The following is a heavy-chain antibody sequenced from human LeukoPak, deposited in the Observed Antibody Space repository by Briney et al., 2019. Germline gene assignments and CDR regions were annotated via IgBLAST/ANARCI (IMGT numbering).Heavy chain of an antibody. CDR3: AVFLAAGSY. D-gene: IGHD6-13*01. CDR2: INHSGST. CDR1: GGSFSGYY. V-gene: IGHV4-34*01. Sequence: SSETLSLTCAVYGGSFSGYYWSWIRQPPGKGLEWIGEINHSGSTNYNPSLKSRVTISVDTSKNQFSLKLSSVTAADTAVYYCAVFLAAGSYWGQGTLVTVSS. J-gene: IGHJ4*02.